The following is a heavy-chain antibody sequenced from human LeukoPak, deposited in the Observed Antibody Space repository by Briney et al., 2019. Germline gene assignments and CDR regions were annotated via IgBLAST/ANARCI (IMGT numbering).Heavy chain of an antibody. Sequence: SVKVSCKASGGTFSSYAISWVRQAPGRGLEWMGGIIPIFGTANYAQKFQGRVTITADESTSTAYMELSSLRSEDTAVYYCARDLGEGYRYNWNDEAFYYYGMDVWGQGTTVTVSS. CDR3: ARDLGEGYRYNWNDEAFYYYGMDV. CDR2: IIPIFGTA. J-gene: IGHJ6*02. V-gene: IGHV1-69*13. D-gene: IGHD1-1*01. CDR1: GGTFSSYA.